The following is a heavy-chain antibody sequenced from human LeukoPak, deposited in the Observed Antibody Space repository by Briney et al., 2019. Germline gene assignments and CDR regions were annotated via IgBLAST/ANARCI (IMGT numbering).Heavy chain of an antibody. Sequence: GGSLRLSCAASGFTFSDHYMDWVRQAPGEGLEWVANIKQYGSEKYYVDSVKGRFTISRDNAKNSLYLQMNSLRAEDTALYYCASALPADHFDYWGQGILVTVSS. CDR1: GFTFSDHY. CDR2: IKQYGSEK. J-gene: IGHJ4*02. V-gene: IGHV3-7*01. CDR3: ASALPADHFDY.